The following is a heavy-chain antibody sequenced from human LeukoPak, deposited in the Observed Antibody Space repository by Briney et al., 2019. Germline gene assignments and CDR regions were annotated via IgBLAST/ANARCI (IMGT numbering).Heavy chain of an antibody. J-gene: IGHJ4*02. D-gene: IGHD4-23*01. CDR1: VDSRRSGDYF. V-gene: IGHV4-30-4*01. CDR3: ARENNDYGGKKAFDY. Sequence: SETLSLTCAVSVDSRRSGDYFWSWIRQPPGKGLELIGHIHYSGNTYYNPSLKSRVSISVDTSKNQFSLKLSSVTAADTAVYYCARENNDYGGKKAFDYWGQGTLVTVSS. CDR2: IHYSGNT.